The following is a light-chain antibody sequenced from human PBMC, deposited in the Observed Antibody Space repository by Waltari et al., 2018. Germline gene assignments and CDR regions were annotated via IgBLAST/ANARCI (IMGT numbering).Light chain of an antibody. CDR1: QSVSSN. J-gene: IGKJ1*01. Sequence: EIVMTQSPATLSVSQGERATLSCRASQSVSSNLAWYQQNPGQAPRLLIYGASTRATGIPARFSGSGSGTEFTLTISSLQSEDFAVYYCQQYNNWPPTWTFGQGTKVEIK. CDR3: QQYNNWPPTWT. CDR2: GAS. V-gene: IGKV3-15*01.